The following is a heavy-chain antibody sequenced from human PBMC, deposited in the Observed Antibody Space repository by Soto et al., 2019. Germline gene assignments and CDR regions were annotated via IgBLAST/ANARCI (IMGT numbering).Heavy chain of an antibody. CDR1: GFTFDDYG. J-gene: IGHJ4*02. V-gene: IGHV3-20*04. D-gene: IGHD4-17*01. CDR2: INWNGGST. CDR3: ARACYGDYTYYFDY. Sequence: GGSLRLSCAASGFTFDDYGMSWVRQAPGKGLEWVSGINWNGGSTGYADSVKGRFTISRDNAKNSLYLQMNSLRAEDTALYYCARACYGDYTYYFDYWGQGTLVTVSS.